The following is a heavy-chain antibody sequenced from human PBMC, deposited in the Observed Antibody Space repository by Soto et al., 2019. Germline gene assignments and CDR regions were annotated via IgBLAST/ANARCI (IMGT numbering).Heavy chain of an antibody. CDR2: ISAYTGNT. Sequence: ASVKVSCKASDYTFASYGVSWVRQAPGQGLEWMGWISAYTGNTNYAQKFQGRVTLTTDTSTSTACMELRSLTSDDTALYYCARDVDERLTGYYIPFDYWGQGTQVTVSS. CDR3: ARDVDERLTGYYIPFDY. V-gene: IGHV1-18*01. J-gene: IGHJ4*02. D-gene: IGHD3-9*01. CDR1: DYTFASYG.